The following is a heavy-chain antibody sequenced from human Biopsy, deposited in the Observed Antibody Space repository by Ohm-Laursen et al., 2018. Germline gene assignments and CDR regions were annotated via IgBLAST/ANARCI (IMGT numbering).Heavy chain of an antibody. Sequence: SLRLSCAASGFTFTDYWMIWVRRAPGKGLEWVAVIWYDGSNKYSANSVKGRFSISRDNSKNTVYLQMNSLRAADTAVYYCSRDRYYGSESYYSHYNMDVWGQGTTVSVSS. CDR3: SRDRYYGSESYYSHYNMDV. D-gene: IGHD3-10*01. V-gene: IGHV3-33*01. J-gene: IGHJ6*02. CDR1: GFTFTDYW. CDR2: IWYDGSNK.